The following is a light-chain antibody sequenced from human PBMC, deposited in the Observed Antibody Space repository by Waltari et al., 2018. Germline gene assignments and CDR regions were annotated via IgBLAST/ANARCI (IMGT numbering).Light chain of an antibody. J-gene: IGKJ4*01. V-gene: IGKV1-27*01. CDR3: QQYNSTPRT. Sequence: DTQLTQSPSSLSASDGDRVSITCRASQGISSYLAWYQQKVGKAPKRLIYAASTLQPGVPTRVSGSGSGTDFTLTISSLQPEDVATYYCQQYNSTPRTFGGGTKVEIK. CDR2: AAS. CDR1: QGISSY.